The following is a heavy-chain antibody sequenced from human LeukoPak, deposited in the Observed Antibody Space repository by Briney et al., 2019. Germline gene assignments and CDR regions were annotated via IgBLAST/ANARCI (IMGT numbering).Heavy chain of an antibody. D-gene: IGHD4-17*01. J-gene: IGHJ6*03. Sequence: SETLPLTCAVSGYSISSAYYWGWIRQPPGKGLEWIGSIYHSMRTYYNPSLKSRVTISVDTSKNQFSLKLSSVTAADTAVYYCVRHDYAGDYYYYMDVWGKGTTVTVSS. V-gene: IGHV4-38-2*01. CDR3: VRHDYAGDYYYYMDV. CDR1: GYSISSAYY. CDR2: IYHSMRT.